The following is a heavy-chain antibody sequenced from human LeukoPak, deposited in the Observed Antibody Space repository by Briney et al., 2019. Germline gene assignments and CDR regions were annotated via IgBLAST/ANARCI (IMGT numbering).Heavy chain of an antibody. CDR3: AGGGRMYYSAGKYGGYYYYLDV. Sequence: SETLSLTCTVSGGSISGYYWTWIRQSPGKGLEWIGYIYFTGSTTYNPSLKSRVTFSVDRSTNQFSLKPTSVTAADTAVYYCAGGGRMYYSAGKYGGYYYYLDVWGKGNTVTVSS. V-gene: IGHV4-59*12. J-gene: IGHJ6*03. CDR2: IYFTGST. CDR1: GGSISGYY. D-gene: IGHD3-10*01.